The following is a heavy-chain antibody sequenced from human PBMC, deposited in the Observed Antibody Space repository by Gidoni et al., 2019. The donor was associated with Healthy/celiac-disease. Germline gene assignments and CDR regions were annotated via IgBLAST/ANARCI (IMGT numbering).Heavy chain of an antibody. CDR2: INPSGST. J-gene: IGHJ5*02. CDR1: GGSFSGYY. V-gene: IGHV4-34*01. CDR3: ARVVFWSGYSDPDPWFDP. Sequence: PLQQWGAGLLTPSETLSLTCAFYGGSFSGYYWIWIRQPPGKGLEWIGKINPSGSTNYNPSIKSRVTLSVDTSKNQFSLKLSSVPAADTAVYYCARVVFWSGYSDPDPWFDPWGQGTLVTVSS. D-gene: IGHD3-3*01.